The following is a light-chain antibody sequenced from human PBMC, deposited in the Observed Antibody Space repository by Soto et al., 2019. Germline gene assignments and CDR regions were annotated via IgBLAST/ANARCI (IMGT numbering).Light chain of an antibody. CDR2: AAS. CDR1: QGISNY. J-gene: IGKJ1*01. Sequence: DIQMTQSPSSLSASVGDRVTITCRASQGISNYLGWYQQKPGKVPKLLIYAASTLQSGVPFRFSGSGSGADFTLTISSLQPEDVATYYCQKYNSAPWTFGQGTKVDIK. CDR3: QKYNSAPWT. V-gene: IGKV1-27*01.